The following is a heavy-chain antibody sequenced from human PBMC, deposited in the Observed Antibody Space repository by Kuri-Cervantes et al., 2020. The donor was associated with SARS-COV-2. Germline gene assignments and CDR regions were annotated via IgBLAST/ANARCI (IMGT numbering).Heavy chain of an antibody. CDR1: GFTFSSCS. D-gene: IGHD2-15*01. V-gene: IGHV3-48*01. CDR3: ASGILYRWEGYFDY. Sequence: GESLKISCAASGFTFSSCSMNWVRQAPGKGLEWVSYISSSSSTIYYADSVKGRFTISRDNAKNSLYLQMNSLRAEDTAVYYCASGILYRWEGYFDYWGQGTLVTVSS. J-gene: IGHJ4*02. CDR2: ISSSSSTI.